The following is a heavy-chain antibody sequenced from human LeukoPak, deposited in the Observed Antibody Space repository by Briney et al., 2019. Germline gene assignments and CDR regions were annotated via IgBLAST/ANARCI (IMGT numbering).Heavy chain of an antibody. J-gene: IGHJ4*02. CDR2: IYWDDDK. D-gene: IGHD5-24*01. V-gene: IGHV2-5*02. CDR3: AHSRRWLHNPLMGDFDY. Sequence: SAPTLVNPTQTLTLTCTFSGFSLNTSGVGVGWIRQPPGKALEWLALIYWDDDKRYSPSLKTRLTITKDTSKNQVVLTMTNMDPVDTATYYCAHSRRWLHNPLMGDFDYWGQGTLVTVSS. CDR1: GFSLNTSGVG.